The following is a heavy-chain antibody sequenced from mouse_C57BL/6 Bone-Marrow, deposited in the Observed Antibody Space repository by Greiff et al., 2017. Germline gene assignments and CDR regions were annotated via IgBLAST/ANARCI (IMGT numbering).Heavy chain of an antibody. J-gene: IGHJ3*01. CDR2: IYPGSGST. CDR1: GYTFTSYW. CDR3: ARNDGYLAWFAY. D-gene: IGHD2-3*01. V-gene: IGHV1-55*01. Sequence: QVQLQQPGAELVKPGASVKMSCKASGYTFTSYWITWVKQRPGQGLEWIGDIYPGSGSTNYNEKFKSKATLTVDTSSSTAYMQLSSLTSEDSAVYNSARNDGYLAWFAYWGQGTLVTGSA.